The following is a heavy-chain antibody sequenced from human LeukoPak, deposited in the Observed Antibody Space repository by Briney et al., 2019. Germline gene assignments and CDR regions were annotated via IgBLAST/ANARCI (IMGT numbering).Heavy chain of an antibody. CDR1: GYTFTSHD. CDR2: INPSGGST. CDR3: ARVRSSSWYLFDY. Sequence: ASVKVSCKASGYTFTSHDINWVRQAPGQGLEWMGIINPSGGSTSYAQKFQGRVTMTRDTSTSTVYMELSSLRSEDTAVYYCARVRSSSWYLFDYWGQGTLVTVSS. V-gene: IGHV1-46*01. J-gene: IGHJ4*02. D-gene: IGHD6-13*01.